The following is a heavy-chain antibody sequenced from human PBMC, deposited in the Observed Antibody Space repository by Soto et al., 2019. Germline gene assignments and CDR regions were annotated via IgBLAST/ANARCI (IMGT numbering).Heavy chain of an antibody. CDR3: AREAYGSGVEGFYYYYGMDV. J-gene: IGHJ6*02. D-gene: IGHD3-10*01. CDR1: GFTFSSYG. V-gene: IGHV3-33*01. Sequence: PGGSLRLSCAASGFTFSSYGMHWVRQAPGKGLEWVAVIWYDGSNKYYADSVKGRFTISRDNSKNTLYLQMNSLRAEDTAVYYCAREAYGSGVEGFYYYYGMDVWGQGTTVTVSS. CDR2: IWYDGSNK.